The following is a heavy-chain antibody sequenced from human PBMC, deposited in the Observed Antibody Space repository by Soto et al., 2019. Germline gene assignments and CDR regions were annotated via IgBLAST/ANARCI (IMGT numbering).Heavy chain of an antibody. V-gene: IGHV3-11*06. D-gene: IGHD2-21*02. CDR2: ISSSSSYT. J-gene: IGHJ4*02. Sequence: QVQLVESGGGLVKPGGSLRLSCAASGFTFSDYYMSWIRQAPGKGLEWVSYISSSSSYTNYADSVKGRFTISRDNAKNSLYLQMNGLGAEDTAVYYCARDRVTEKGGFDYWGQGTLVTVSS. CDR1: GFTFSDYY. CDR3: ARDRVTEKGGFDY.